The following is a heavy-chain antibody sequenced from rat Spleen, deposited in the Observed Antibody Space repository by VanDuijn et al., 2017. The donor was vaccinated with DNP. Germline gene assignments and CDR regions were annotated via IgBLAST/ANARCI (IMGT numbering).Heavy chain of an antibody. CDR1: GFAFSNYD. J-gene: IGHJ2*01. Sequence: EVQLVESGGGLVQPGRSMKLSCAASGFAFSNYDMAWVRQAPKKGLEWVAAINYDGSSTDYRDSVKGRFTISRDTAKSTLYLQMNSLRSEDTATYYCARRRYGYGLFDYWGQGVMVTVSS. CDR3: ARRRYGYGLFDY. D-gene: IGHD1-7*01. CDR2: INYDGSST. V-gene: IGHV5-22*01.